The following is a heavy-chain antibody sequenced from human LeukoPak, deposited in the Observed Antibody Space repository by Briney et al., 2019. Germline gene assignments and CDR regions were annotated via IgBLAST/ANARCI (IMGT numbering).Heavy chain of an antibody. J-gene: IGHJ4*02. D-gene: IGHD3-22*01. Sequence: SVKVSCKASDYTFTSYGISWVRQAPGQGLEWMGRIIPIFGTANYAQKFQGRVTITTDESTSTAYMELSSLRSEDTAVYYCARDRYYDSSGYFVFDYWGQGTLVTVSS. V-gene: IGHV1-69*05. CDR1: DYTFTSYG. CDR3: ARDRYYDSSGYFVFDY. CDR2: IIPIFGTA.